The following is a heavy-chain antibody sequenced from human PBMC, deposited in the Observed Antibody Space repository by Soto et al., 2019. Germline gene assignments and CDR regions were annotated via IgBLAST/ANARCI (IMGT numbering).Heavy chain of an antibody. V-gene: IGHV4-34*01. Sequence: SETLSLTCAVYCGSFSGYYWSWIRQPPGKGLEWIGEINHSGSTNYNPSLKSRVTISVDTSKNQFSLKLSSVTAADTAVYYCARRMSIAAAGRGYYYYYYGMDVWGQGTTVTVSS. CDR3: ARRMSIAAAGRGYYYYYYGMDV. CDR2: INHSGST. J-gene: IGHJ6*02. CDR1: CGSFSGYY. D-gene: IGHD6-13*01.